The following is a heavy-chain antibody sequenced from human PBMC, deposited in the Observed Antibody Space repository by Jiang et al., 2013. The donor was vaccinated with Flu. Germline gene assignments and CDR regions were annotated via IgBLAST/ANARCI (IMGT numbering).Heavy chain of an antibody. CDR1: GFTFSSYA. D-gene: IGHD6-19*01. CDR2: ISYDGSNK. CDR3: ARARGPPGSSGLPPWFDP. V-gene: IGHV3-30-3*01. Sequence: VQLLESGGGVVQPGRSLRLSCAASGFTFSSYAMHWVRQAPGKGLEWVAVISYDGSNKYYADSVKGRFTISRDNSKNTLYLQMNSLRAEDTAVYYCARARGPPGSSGLPPWFDPWGQGTLVTVSS. J-gene: IGHJ5*02.